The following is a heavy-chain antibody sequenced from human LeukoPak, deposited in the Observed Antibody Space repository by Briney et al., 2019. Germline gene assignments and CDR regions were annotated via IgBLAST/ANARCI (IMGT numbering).Heavy chain of an antibody. Sequence: TSETLSLTCTVSGGSISISNYYWGWIRQPPGKGLEWIGSMSYSGRTYYNPSLKTRVTVSLDTSKNQFSLKLSSVTAADTAVYYCARETYYYEFDIWGQGTMVTVSS. V-gene: IGHV4-39*07. D-gene: IGHD3-22*01. CDR1: GGSISISNYY. CDR2: MSYSGRT. CDR3: ARETYYYEFDI. J-gene: IGHJ3*02.